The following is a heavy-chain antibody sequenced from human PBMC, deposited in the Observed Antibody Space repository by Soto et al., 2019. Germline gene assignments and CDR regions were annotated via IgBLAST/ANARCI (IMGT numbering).Heavy chain of an antibody. CDR1: GFTFSGYW. CDR3: ERGGTSTTYWGLFYN. Sequence: PGGSLRLSCAGSGFTFSGYWMHWVRQAPGKGPVWVSRLNPNGTFTTNADSVKGRFTISRDNAKNTVYLQMNSLRADDTAVYYCERGGTSTTYWGLFYNCGQGPLVTVYS. CDR2: LNPNGTFT. J-gene: IGHJ4*02. D-gene: IGHD7-27*01. V-gene: IGHV3-74*01.